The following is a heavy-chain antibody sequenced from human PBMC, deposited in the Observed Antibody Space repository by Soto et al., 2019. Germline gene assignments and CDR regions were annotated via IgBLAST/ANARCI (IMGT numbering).Heavy chain of an antibody. V-gene: IGHV1-69*13. J-gene: IGHJ4*02. D-gene: IGHD3-22*01. Sequence: SVKVSCKASGGTFSSYAISWVRQAPGQGLEWMGGIIPIFGTANYAQKFQGRVTITADESTSTAYMELSSLRSEDTAVYYCASAYYYDSSGYYPEYYFDYWGQGTLVTVSS. CDR3: ASAYYYDSSGYYPEYYFDY. CDR2: IIPIFGTA. CDR1: GGTFSSYA.